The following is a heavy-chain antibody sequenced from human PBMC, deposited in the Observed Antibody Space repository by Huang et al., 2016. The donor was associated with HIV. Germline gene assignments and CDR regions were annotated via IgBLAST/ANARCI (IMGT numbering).Heavy chain of an antibody. V-gene: IGHV4-59*11. J-gene: IGHJ4*02. Sequence: VQLQESGPGLVKPSETLSLTCTVSGGSIRSHYWSWIRQPTGKGLEWIGSIYYSGTTEYNPALKSRVTISVDTAKSHFSRKVTAVTAAETAVYYCAREPQLSVALYSSNSIFDYWGQGSLVTVSS. D-gene: IGHD6-13*01. CDR3: AREPQLSVALYSSNSIFDY. CDR2: IYYSGTT. CDR1: GGSIRSHY.